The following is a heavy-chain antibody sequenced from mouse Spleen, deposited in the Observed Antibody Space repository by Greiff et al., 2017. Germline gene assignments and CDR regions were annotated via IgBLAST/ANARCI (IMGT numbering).Heavy chain of an antibody. CDR1: GYTFTSYW. J-gene: IGHJ3*01. Sequence: QVQLQQPGAELVKPGASVKVSCKASGYTFTSYWMHWVKQRPGQGLEWIGRIHPSDSDTNYNQKFKGKATLTVYKSSSTAYMQLSSLTSEDSAVYYCAIEYYGSSWGFAYWGQGTLVTVSA. D-gene: IGHD1-1*01. CDR3: AIEYYGSSWGFAY. CDR2: IHPSDSDT. V-gene: IGHV1-74*01.